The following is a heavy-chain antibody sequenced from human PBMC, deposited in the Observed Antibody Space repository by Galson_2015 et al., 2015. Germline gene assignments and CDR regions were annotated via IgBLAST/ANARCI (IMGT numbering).Heavy chain of an antibody. CDR1: GFTFSSYA. J-gene: IGHJ4*02. CDR2: ISGSDGST. V-gene: IGHV3-23*01. D-gene: IGHD5-12*01. CDR3: AKDPIVGYGGYFDY. Sequence: SLRLSCAASGFTFSSYAMSWVRRAPGKGLEWVSAISGSDGSTYYADSVKSRFTISRDNSKNTLYLQMNSLRAEDTAVYYCAKDPIVGYGGYFDYWGQGTLVTVSS.